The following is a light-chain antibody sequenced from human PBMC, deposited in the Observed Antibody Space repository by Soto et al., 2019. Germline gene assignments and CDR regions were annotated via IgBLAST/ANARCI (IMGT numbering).Light chain of an antibody. Sequence: EIVLTQSPATLSLSPGERATLSCGASQSVSSYLAWYQQKPGQAPRLLIYGASTRATGIPARFSGSGSGTDFTLTISSLEPEDFAVYYCQQYNNWPPWTFGQGTKVDIK. CDR1: QSVSSY. CDR2: GAS. J-gene: IGKJ1*01. V-gene: IGKV3-11*01. CDR3: QQYNNWPPWT.